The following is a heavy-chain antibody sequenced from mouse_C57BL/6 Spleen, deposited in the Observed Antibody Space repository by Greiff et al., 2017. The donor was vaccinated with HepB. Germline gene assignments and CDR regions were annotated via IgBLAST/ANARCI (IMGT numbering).Heavy chain of an antibody. D-gene: IGHD1-1*01. CDR2: IWTGGGT. Sequence: VQRQQSGPGLVAPSQSLSITCTVPGFSLTSYAISGVRQPPGKGLEWLGVIWTGGGTNYNSALKSRLSISKDNSKSQVFLKMNRLQTDDTARYYCARKWATVEDFDVWGTGTTVTVSS. V-gene: IGHV2-9-1*01. CDR1: GFSLTSYA. CDR3: ARKWATVEDFDV. J-gene: IGHJ1*03.